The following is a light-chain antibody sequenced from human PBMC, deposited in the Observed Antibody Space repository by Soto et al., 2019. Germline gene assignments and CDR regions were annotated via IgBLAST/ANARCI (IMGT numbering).Light chain of an antibody. CDR2: DVN. CDR1: NSDIGAYDY. J-gene: IGLJ1*01. V-gene: IGLV2-14*03. Sequence: QSVLTQPASVSGSPGQSITISCTGANSDIGAYDYVSWYQQHPGKVPKLIIYDVNDRPSAVSDRFSGSKSGNTASLTISGLPTEDEADYYCSSYTTRNTYVFGTGTKVTVL. CDR3: SSYTTRNTYV.